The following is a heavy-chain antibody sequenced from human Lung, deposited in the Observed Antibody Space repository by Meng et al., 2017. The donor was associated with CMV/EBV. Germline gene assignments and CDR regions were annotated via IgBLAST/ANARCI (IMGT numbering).Heavy chain of an antibody. CDR3: ARDQPEDKDAFDI. D-gene: IGHD1-14*01. V-gene: IGHV3-66*02. CDR2: IYSGGST. J-gene: IGHJ3*02. CDR1: GFTVSSNY. Sequence: GESLKISCAASGFTVSSNYMSWVRQAPGKGLEWVSVIYSGGSTYYTDSVKGRFTISRDNSKNTLYLQMNSLRAGDTAVYYCARDQPEDKDAFDIWGQGTMVTVSS.